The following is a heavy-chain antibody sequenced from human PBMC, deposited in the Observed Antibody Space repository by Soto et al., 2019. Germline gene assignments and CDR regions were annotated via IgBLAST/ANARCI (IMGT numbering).Heavy chain of an antibody. CDR3: ARDQCVSPGYSRSSGFDY. V-gene: IGHV6-1*01. J-gene: IGHJ4*02. D-gene: IGHD6-6*01. CDR1: GDSVSSNSAA. CDR2: TYYRSKWYN. Sequence: SQTLSLTCAISGDSVSSNSAAWNWIRQSPSRGLEWLGRTYYRSKWYNDYAVSVKSRITINPDTSKNQFSLQLNSVTPEDTAVYYCARDQCVSPGYSRSSGFDYWGQGTMVTVA.